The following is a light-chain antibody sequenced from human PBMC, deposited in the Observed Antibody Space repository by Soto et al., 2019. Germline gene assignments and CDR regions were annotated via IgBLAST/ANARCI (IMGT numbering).Light chain of an antibody. CDR3: SSYTSSSTLV. Sequence: QSALTQPASVSGSPGQSITISCTGTSSDVGGYNYVSWYQQHPGKAPKLMIYDVSNRPSRVSNRFSGSKSGNTASLTISGLQAEDEADYYCSSYTSSSTLVFDGGTKLTVL. CDR1: SSDVGGYNY. CDR2: DVS. V-gene: IGLV2-14*01. J-gene: IGLJ2*01.